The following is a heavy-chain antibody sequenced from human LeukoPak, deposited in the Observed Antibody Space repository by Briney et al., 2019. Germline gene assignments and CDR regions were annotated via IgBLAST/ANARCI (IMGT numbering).Heavy chain of an antibody. J-gene: IGHJ4*02. V-gene: IGHV3-20*04. CDR2: INWNGGST. CDR1: GFTFDDYG. CDR3: AINGGGDSGYGNFDY. D-gene: IGHD5-12*01. Sequence: GSLRLSCAAPGFTFDDYGMSWVRQVPGKGLGWGSGINWNGGSTGNADSVKGRFTTSRDNAKNSLYLQMNSLRAEDTAFYYCAINGGGDSGYGNFDYWGQGTLVTVSS.